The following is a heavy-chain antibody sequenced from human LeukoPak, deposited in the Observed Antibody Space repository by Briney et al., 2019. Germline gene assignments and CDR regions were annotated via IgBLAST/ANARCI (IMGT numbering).Heavy chain of an antibody. CDR3: ARTWLAPYYFDY. J-gene: IGHJ4*02. D-gene: IGHD6-19*01. CDR1: GGSFSGYY. Sequence: SETLSLTCAVYGGSFSGYYWSWIRQPPGKGLEWLGELNHSGSTNYNPSLQSRVIRSVDMSKNQFSLQRNSVTTAGTAVYYCARTWLAPYYFDYGGQGNLVTV. V-gene: IGHV4-34*07. CDR2: LNHSGST.